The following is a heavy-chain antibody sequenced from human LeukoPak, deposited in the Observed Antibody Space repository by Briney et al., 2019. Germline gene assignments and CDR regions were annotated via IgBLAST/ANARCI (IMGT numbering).Heavy chain of an antibody. CDR3: ARDLLGYCSGGSCEQNWFDP. J-gene: IGHJ5*02. V-gene: IGHV4-39*07. CDR2: INHSGST. D-gene: IGHD2-15*01. CDR1: GGSISSSSYY. Sequence: SETLSLTCTVSGGSISSSSYYWGWIRQPPGKGLEWIGEINHSGSTNYNPSLKSRVTISVDTSKNQFSLKLSSVTAADTAVYYCARDLLGYCSGGSCEQNWFDPWGQGTLVTVSS.